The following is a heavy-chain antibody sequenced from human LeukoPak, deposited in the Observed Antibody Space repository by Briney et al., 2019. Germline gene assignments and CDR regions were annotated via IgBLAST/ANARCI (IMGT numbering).Heavy chain of an antibody. Sequence: ASVRVSCKVSGNTFTDLSMNWVRQAPGKGLEWMGGFDPEDVETIYAQKFQGRVTTTEDTSTETAYMELASLRPEDTAVYYCATDFYRGRQFDYWGQGTLVTVSS. CDR3: ATDFYRGRQFDY. CDR2: FDPEDVET. V-gene: IGHV1-24*01. J-gene: IGHJ4*02. CDR1: GNTFTDLS. D-gene: IGHD2/OR15-2a*01.